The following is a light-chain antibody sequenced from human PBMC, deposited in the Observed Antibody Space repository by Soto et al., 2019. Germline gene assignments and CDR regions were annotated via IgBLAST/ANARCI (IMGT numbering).Light chain of an antibody. CDR3: SSYTRSSSVV. CDR2: EVT. Sequence: QSAVTQPASVSGSPGQSVTISCSGSDIGNYNLVSWYQHLPGRAPKLLIFEVTMRPSGISDRFSGSKSASTASLTISGLQAEDEGDYYCSSYTRSSSVVFGGGTKLTVL. J-gene: IGLJ2*01. CDR1: SDIGNYNL. V-gene: IGLV2-14*02.